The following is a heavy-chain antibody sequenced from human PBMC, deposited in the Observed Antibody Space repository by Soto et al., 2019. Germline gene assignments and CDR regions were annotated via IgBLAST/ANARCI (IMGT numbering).Heavy chain of an antibody. CDR1: GECRNRWY. Sequence: PSLIMSVTRGVGGECRNRWYSNCIRQPPGKGLEWIGEINHSGSTNYNPSLKSRVTISVDTSKNQFSLKLSSVTAADTAVYYCARGGATVTTGRYYGMDVWGQGTTVTVSS. D-gene: IGHD4-17*01. V-gene: IGHV4-34*01. CDR2: INHSGST. J-gene: IGHJ6*02. CDR3: ARGGATVTTGRYYGMDV.